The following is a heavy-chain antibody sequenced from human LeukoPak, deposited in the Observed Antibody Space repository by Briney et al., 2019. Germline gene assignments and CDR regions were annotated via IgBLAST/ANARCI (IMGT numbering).Heavy chain of an antibody. Sequence: SQTLSLTCAISGDSVATNGATWTWLRQSPSRGLEWLGRTYYRSKWSNDYAVSMKSRITINPDTSKNQFSVQLNSVTPEDTAVYYCARLVGASWFDSWGQGTLVTVSS. V-gene: IGHV6-1*01. CDR3: ARLVGASWFDS. CDR2: TYYRSKWSN. D-gene: IGHD1-26*01. J-gene: IGHJ5*01. CDR1: GDSVATNGAT.